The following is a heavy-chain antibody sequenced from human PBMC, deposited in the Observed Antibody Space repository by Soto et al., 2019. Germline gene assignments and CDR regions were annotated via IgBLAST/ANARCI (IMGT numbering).Heavy chain of an antibody. D-gene: IGHD4-17*01. CDR1: GGSSSSYY. V-gene: IGHV4-59*01. Sequence: SETLSLTCTVSGGSSSSYYWIWIRQPPGKALEWIGYISYIGSTNYNPSLKSRVTILVDMSKNQFSLDLTSVTAADTAVYYCAGDRGDYGLNWFDPWGQGTLVTVSS. J-gene: IGHJ5*02. CDR2: ISYIGST. CDR3: AGDRGDYGLNWFDP.